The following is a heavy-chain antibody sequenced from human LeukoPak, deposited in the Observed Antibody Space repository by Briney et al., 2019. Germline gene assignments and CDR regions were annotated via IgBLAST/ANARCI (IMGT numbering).Heavy chain of an antibody. Sequence: ASVKVSCKASGYTFTSYDINWGRQATGQGVEWMGWMNPNSGNTGYAQKFQGRVTMTRNTSISTAYMELSSLRSEDTAVYYCARSSRFTPFAAAGGYWGQGTLVTVSS. CDR1: GYTFTSYD. D-gene: IGHD6-13*01. CDR3: ARSSRFTPFAAAGGY. V-gene: IGHV1-8*01. J-gene: IGHJ4*02. CDR2: MNPNSGNT.